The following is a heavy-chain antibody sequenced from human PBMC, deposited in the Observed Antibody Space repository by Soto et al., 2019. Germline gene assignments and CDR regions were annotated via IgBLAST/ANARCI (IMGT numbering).Heavy chain of an antibody. CDR1: GGSISSYY. V-gene: IGHV4-59*01. CDR3: ARDLWGYCGADCYPLDV. CDR2: IYYSGST. J-gene: IGHJ6*02. Sequence: SETLSLACTVSGGSISSYYWSWIRQPPGKGLEWIGYIYYSGSTNYNPSLKSRVTISVDTSKNQFSLKLNSVTAADTAVYYCARDLWGYCGADCYPLDVWGQGTTVTVSS. D-gene: IGHD2-21*02.